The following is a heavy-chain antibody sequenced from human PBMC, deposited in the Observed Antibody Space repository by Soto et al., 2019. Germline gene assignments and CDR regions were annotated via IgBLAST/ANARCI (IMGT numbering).Heavy chain of an antibody. CDR2: IYYSGSA. CDR1: GGSISSSDYY. J-gene: IGHJ5*02. V-gene: IGHV4-31*03. CDR3: AREASPNSRGWYTVMVRWFDP. Sequence: QVQLQESGPGLVKPSQTLSLTCTVSGGSISSSDYYWSWIRQHPGKGLEWIGYIYYSGSAYYNPSHKRRVTISVDTSKNQYSQKVTSVTAADTAVYYCAREASPNSRGWYTVMVRWFDPWGQGTLVTVSS. D-gene: IGHD6-19*01.